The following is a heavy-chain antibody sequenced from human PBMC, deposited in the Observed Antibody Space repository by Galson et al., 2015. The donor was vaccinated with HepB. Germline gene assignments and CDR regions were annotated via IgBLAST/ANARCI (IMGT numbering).Heavy chain of an antibody. CDR3: ARYCSSTSCYTPDFDY. D-gene: IGHD2-2*01. Sequence: SVKVSCKASGGTFSNYAVSWVRQAPGQGLEWMGGIIPIFGTANYAQKFQGRVTITADESTSTAYMELSSLRSEDTAVYYCARYCSSTSCYTPDFDYWGQGTLVTVSS. CDR1: GGTFSNYA. V-gene: IGHV1-69*13. J-gene: IGHJ4*02. CDR2: IIPIFGTA.